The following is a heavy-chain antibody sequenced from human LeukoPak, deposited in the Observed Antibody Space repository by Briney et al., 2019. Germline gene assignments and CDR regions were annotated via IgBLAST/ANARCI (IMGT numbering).Heavy chain of an antibody. V-gene: IGHV3-48*01. Sequence: GGSLRLSCAASGFTFSSYSMNWVRQAPGKGLEWVSYISSSSSTIYYADSVEGRFTISRDNAKNSLYLQMNSLRAEDTAVYYCARESDILTGCPDYWGQGTLVTVSS. CDR1: GFTFSSYS. J-gene: IGHJ4*02. CDR2: ISSSSSTI. D-gene: IGHD3-9*01. CDR3: ARESDILTGCPDY.